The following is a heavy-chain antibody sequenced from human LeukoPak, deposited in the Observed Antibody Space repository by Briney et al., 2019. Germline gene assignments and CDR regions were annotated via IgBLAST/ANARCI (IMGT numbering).Heavy chain of an antibody. CDR1: GLTFSGHA. CDR3: ARDLMWGFDY. D-gene: IGHD7-27*01. V-gene: IGHV3-30*02. J-gene: IGHJ4*02. Sequence: PGGSLRLSCAASGLTFSGHAMHWVRQTPGVGLEWLAIIGDDGRDQHYTDSVKGRFTISRDNSKNTLFLQLNSLTPEDTALYLCARDLMWGFDYWGQGTLVTVSS. CDR2: IGDDGRDQ.